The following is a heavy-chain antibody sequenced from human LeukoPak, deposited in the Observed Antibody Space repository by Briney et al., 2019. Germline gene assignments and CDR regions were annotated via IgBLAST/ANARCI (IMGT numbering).Heavy chain of an antibody. V-gene: IGHV4-59*11. CDR3: ARGGASSRYFDY. Sequence: SETLSLTCTVSGGSISGQYWSWIRQPPGKGLEWIGFVSYSGSTNYNPSLNGRVTISLDTSKNQFSLRLNSVTAADTAVYYWARGGASSRYFDYWGQGTLVTVSS. CDR1: GGSISGQY. CDR2: VSYSGST. D-gene: IGHD1-26*01. J-gene: IGHJ4*02.